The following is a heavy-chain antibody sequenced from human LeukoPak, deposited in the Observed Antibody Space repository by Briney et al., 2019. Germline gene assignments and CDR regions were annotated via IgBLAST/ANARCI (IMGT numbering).Heavy chain of an antibody. D-gene: IGHD3-10*01. V-gene: IGHV4-59*01. CDR2: IYYSGST. CDR1: GGSFSGYY. J-gene: IGHJ6*02. Sequence: SETLSLTCAVYGGSFSGYYWSWIRQPPGKGLEWIGYIYYSGSTNYNPSLKSRVTISVDTSKNQFSLKLSSVTAADTAVYYCARGVYYYGSGSPRGYGMDVWGQGTTVTVSS. CDR3: ARGVYYYGSGSPRGYGMDV.